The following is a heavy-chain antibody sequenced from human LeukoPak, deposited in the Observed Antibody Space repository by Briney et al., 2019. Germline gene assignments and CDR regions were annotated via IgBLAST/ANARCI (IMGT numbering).Heavy chain of an antibody. D-gene: IGHD1-26*01. J-gene: IGHJ1*01. Sequence: GGSLRLSCAASGFTFSSYAMSWVRQATGKGLEWVSAISGSGGSTYYADSVKGRFTISRDNSKNTLYLQMNSLRAEDSAVYYCAKDMGGSYYDYFQHWGQGTLVTVSS. V-gene: IGHV3-23*01. CDR1: GFTFSSYA. CDR3: AKDMGGSYYDYFQH. CDR2: ISGSGGST.